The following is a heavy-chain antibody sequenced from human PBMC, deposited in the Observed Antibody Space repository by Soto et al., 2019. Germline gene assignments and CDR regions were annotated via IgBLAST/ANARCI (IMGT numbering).Heavy chain of an antibody. CDR2: ISAGGGNT. Sequence: LESGGGLAQPGGSLRLSCAASGFTFSTYAMSWVRQAPGKGLEWVSGISAGGGNTFYADSVRGRFTISRDNSKNTQDLQMSSLRAEDAALYFCVKHSEYQLLSWFDPWGQGTLVTVSS. CDR1: GFTFSTYA. CDR3: VKHSEYQLLSWFDP. J-gene: IGHJ5*02. D-gene: IGHD2-2*01. V-gene: IGHV3-23*01.